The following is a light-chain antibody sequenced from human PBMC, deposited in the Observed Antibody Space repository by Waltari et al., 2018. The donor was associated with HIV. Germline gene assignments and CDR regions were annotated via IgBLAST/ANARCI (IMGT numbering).Light chain of an antibody. V-gene: IGKV2-24*01. Sequence: DIEMTQTPLSSPVTLGQTASISCRSRERLEHTDGNTYLSWLYQRPGQPPRLLIYKISNRLSGVADRFIGTGAGTNFTLRISRVTSEDVGIYYCMQAKEFPFTFGEGTRMEI. CDR2: KIS. CDR1: ERLEHTDGNTY. CDR3: MQAKEFPFT. J-gene: IGKJ4*01.